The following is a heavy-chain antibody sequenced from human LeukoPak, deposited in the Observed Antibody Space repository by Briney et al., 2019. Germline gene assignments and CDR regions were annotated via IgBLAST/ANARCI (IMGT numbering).Heavy chain of an antibody. J-gene: IGHJ4*02. CDR1: GFTVSSNC. CDR3: AERKVRGVWFYLDY. Sequence: GGSLRLSCAASGFTVSSNCMSWVRQAPGKGLEWVSVIYSGGSTYYADSVKGRFAISTDNSKNTLYLQMNSLRVEDTAVYFCAERKVRGVWFYLDYWGQGTLVTVSS. V-gene: IGHV3-53*01. CDR2: IYSGGST. D-gene: IGHD3-10*01.